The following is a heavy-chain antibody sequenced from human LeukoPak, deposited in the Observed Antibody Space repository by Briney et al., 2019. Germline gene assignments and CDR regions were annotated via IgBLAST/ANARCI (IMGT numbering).Heavy chain of an antibody. J-gene: IGHJ1*01. CDR2: IKGDGNT. CDR3: ARAPSEIGGYYPEYFRH. D-gene: IGHD3-22*01. V-gene: IGHV3-74*01. CDR1: GFTFSSYW. Sequence: PGGSLGLSCAASGFTFSSYWMHWVRQAPGKGLVWVSRIKGDGNTNYADSVKGRFTISRDNAKNTVSLQMNSLRAEDTGVYYCARAPSEIGGYYPEYFRHWGQGTLVTVSS.